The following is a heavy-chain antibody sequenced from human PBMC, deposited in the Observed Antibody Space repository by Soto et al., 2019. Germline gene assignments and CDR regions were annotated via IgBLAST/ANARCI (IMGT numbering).Heavy chain of an antibody. V-gene: IGHV3-7*01. D-gene: IGHD3-22*01. J-gene: IGHJ2*01. CDR1: GFTFSSHW. CDR2: INQDGSEK. CDR3: ARVAALYFYDSRGWGDFDL. Sequence: DVQLEESGGGLVQPGGSLRLSCAGSGFTFSSHWMSWVRQAPGKGLEWVANINQDGSEKYFVDSVKGRFTISRDNAKNSLYLQLNSPREDDTAVYYCARVAALYFYDSRGWGDFDLWGRGTLVTVSS.